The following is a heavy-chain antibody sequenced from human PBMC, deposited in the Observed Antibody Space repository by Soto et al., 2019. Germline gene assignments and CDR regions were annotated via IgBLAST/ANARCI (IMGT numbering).Heavy chain of an antibody. V-gene: IGHV1-69*13. D-gene: IGHD2-15*01. J-gene: IGHJ5*02. CDR2: IIPIFGTA. CDR3: ARVSGYCSGGSCYQTYNWFDP. CDR1: GGTFSSYA. Sequence: GAAVKVSCKASGGTFSSYAISWVRQAPGQGXEWMGGIIPIFGTANYAQKFQGRVTITADESTSTAYMELSSLRSEDTAVYYCARVSGYCSGGSCYQTYNWFDPWGQGTLVTVSS.